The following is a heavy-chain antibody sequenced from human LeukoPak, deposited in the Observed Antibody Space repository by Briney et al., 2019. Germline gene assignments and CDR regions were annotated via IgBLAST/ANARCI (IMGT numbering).Heavy chain of an antibody. CDR2: IYHSGST. D-gene: IGHD3-10*01. J-gene: IGHJ4*02. V-gene: IGHV4-4*02. CDR1: GGSISSSNW. Sequence: PSGTLSLTCAVSGGSISSSNWWSWVRQPPGKGLEWIGEIYHSGSTNYNPSLKSRVTISVDKSKNQFSLKLSSVTAADTAVYYCARGRATMVRGVRFGYYFDYWGQGTLVTVSS. CDR3: ARGRATMVRGVRFGYYFDY.